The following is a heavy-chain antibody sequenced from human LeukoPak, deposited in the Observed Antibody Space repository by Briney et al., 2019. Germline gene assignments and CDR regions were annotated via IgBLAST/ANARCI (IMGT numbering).Heavy chain of an antibody. J-gene: IGHJ4*02. CDR1: GFTFRSYW. Sequence: GGSLRLSCAGSGFTFRSYWMTWVRQAPGKGPEWVANIKEDGSQKYYVDSVRGRFTISRDNAKNSLFLQMNSLRAEDTAVYYCARRGGSSSRRSPVDYWGQGTLVTVSS. CDR3: ARRGGSSSRRSPVDY. D-gene: IGHD6-6*01. V-gene: IGHV3-7*01. CDR2: IKEDGSQK.